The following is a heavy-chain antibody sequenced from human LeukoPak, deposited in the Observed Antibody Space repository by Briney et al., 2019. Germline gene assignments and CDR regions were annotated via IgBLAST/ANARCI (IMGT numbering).Heavy chain of an antibody. D-gene: IGHD4-17*01. Sequence: SETLSLSCSVSGGSITGYYWSWIRQPPGKGLVFIGYVYYSGTTNYNPSLKGRITISVDTSKNQFSLNLRSVTAADTALYYCARTVRPGYYFDSWGQGTLVAVSS. V-gene: IGHV4-59*01. CDR1: GGSITGYY. J-gene: IGHJ4*02. CDR3: ARTVRPGYYFDS. CDR2: VYYSGTT.